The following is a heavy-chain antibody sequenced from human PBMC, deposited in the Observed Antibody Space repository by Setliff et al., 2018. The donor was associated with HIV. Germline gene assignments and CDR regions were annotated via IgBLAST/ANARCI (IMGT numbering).Heavy chain of an antibody. V-gene: IGHV4-34*01. D-gene: IGHD3-22*01. J-gene: IGHJ5*02. CDR1: GGSLSGHY. Sequence: SETLSLTCAVYGGSLSGHYWTWIRQPPGEGLEWIGEINHSGKTNYNPSLKSRVTISVDTSKNQFSLKVTSVTAADTAVYYCASRVYYYESSGYLREEGFDPWGQGTLVTVSS. CDR2: INHSGKT. CDR3: ASRVYYYESSGYLREEGFDP.